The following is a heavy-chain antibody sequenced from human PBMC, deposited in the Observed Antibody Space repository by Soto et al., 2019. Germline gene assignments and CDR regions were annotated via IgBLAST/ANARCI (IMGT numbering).Heavy chain of an antibody. D-gene: IGHD2-15*01. Sequence: WGSLRLSCAAAGCTFISYGMSRVRQAPGKRLERVSAISGSGGSTYYADYEKGRFTISRDNSKNTLYLQMNSLRAEDTAVYYCAKDRRSLVVVVAATFAFDIWGQGTMVTVSS. CDR2: ISGSGGST. J-gene: IGHJ3*02. V-gene: IGHV3-23*01. CDR3: AKDRRSLVVVVAATFAFDI. CDR1: GCTFISYG.